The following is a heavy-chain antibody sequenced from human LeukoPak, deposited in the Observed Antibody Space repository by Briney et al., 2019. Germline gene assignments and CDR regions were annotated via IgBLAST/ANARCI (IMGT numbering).Heavy chain of an antibody. CDR1: GYTFTSYD. V-gene: IGHV1-8*01. D-gene: IGHD2-15*01. CDR3: ARKGLLGSGKPWFDP. J-gene: IGHJ5*02. Sequence: VASVKVSCKASGYTFTSYDINWVRQASGQGLEWMGWMNPNSGNTASARKFQGRVTMTTNTSISTAYMELTGLRSEDTAMYFCARKGLLGSGKPWFDPWGQGTLVTVSS. CDR2: MNPNSGNT.